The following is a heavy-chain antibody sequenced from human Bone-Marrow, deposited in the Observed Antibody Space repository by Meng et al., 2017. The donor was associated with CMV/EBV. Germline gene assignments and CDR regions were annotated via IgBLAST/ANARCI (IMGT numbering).Heavy chain of an antibody. CDR3: ANAIVREIIFSGWDS. CDR1: GYTFSGYY. D-gene: IGHD3-10*01. Sequence: ASVKVSCKASGYTFSGYYIHWLRQAPGQGLEWMGWINPNSGGTNSAQKFQGRVTMTRDTSIGTAYMELSRLRSDDTAVYYCANAIVREIIFSGWDSWGQGTLVTVSS. J-gene: IGHJ4*02. CDR2: INPNSGGT. V-gene: IGHV1-2*02.